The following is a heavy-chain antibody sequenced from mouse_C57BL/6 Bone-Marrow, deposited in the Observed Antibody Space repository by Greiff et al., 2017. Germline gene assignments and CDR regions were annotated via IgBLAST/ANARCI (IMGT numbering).Heavy chain of an antibody. CDR3: ARHPSDLLPFAY. Sequence: DVMLVESGGDLVKPGGSLKLSCAASGFTFSSYGMSWVRQTPDKRLEWVATISSGGSYTYYPDSVKGRFTISRDNAKNTLYLQMSSLKSEDTAMYYCARHPSDLLPFAYWGQGTLVTVSA. D-gene: IGHD2-1*01. V-gene: IGHV5-6*02. CDR2: ISSGGSYT. CDR1: GFTFSSYG. J-gene: IGHJ3*01.